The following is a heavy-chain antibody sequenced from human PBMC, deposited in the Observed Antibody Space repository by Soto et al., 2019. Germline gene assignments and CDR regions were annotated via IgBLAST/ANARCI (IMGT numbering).Heavy chain of an antibody. V-gene: IGHV3-48*03. Sequence: EVQLLESGGGLVQPGGSLRLSCGVSGFTFNDFEMNWVRQAPGKGLEWLAYIDGSGTTKKYADSVRGRFTISRANPNNSMFLQIISLRGADTAIYYCARGLGGFNDRDQAALLSCSS. CDR3: ARGLGGFND. D-gene: IGHD3-10*01. CDR1: GFTFNDFE. J-gene: IGHJ4*02. CDR2: IDGSGTTK.